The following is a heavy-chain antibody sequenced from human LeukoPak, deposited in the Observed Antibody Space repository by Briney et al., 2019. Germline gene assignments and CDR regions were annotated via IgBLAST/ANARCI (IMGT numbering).Heavy chain of an antibody. Sequence: GGSLRLSCAASGFTFSRYAMSWVRQAPGKGLEWVAIISYDGSDKHYADSVKGRFTISRDNSKNTLYLQMNSLRGEVTAVYYCARDIKSHYLDFWGQGTLVTVSS. D-gene: IGHD3-10*01. CDR2: ISYDGSDK. V-gene: IGHV3-30*04. J-gene: IGHJ4*02. CDR3: ARDIKSHYLDF. CDR1: GFTFSRYA.